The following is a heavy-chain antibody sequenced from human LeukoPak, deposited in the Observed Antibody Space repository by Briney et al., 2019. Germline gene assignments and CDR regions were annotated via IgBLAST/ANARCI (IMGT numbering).Heavy chain of an antibody. CDR2: INPNSGGT. CDR1: GYTFTGYY. J-gene: IGHJ4*02. V-gene: IGHV1-2*02. D-gene: IGHD3-22*01. Sequence: GASVKVSCKASGYTFTGYYMHWVRQAPGQGLEWMGWINPNSGGTNYAQKFQGRVTMTRDTSISTAYMELSRLRSDDTAVYYCARDNYLISGYYSDYWGQGTLVTVSS. CDR3: ARDNYLISGYYSDY.